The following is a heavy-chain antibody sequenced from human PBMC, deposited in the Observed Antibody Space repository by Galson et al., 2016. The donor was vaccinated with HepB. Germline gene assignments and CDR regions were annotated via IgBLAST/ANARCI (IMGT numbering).Heavy chain of an antibody. V-gene: IGHV1-69*13. Sequence: SVKVSCKASGGIFSTYAINWVRQAPGQGLEWMGGIIPRFSTPNYAQKFKDRLTITADESTTTVYMELSSLRFEDTAMYYCAREGRDGWEVYNWLDSWGKGTLVTVSS. J-gene: IGHJ5*01. CDR2: IIPRFSTP. CDR3: AREGRDGWEVYNWLDS. CDR1: GGIFSTYA. D-gene: IGHD1-26*01.